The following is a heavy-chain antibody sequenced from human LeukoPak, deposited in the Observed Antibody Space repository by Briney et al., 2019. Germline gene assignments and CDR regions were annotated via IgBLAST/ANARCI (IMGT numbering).Heavy chain of an antibody. CDR1: GFTFSSYE. D-gene: IGHD6-19*01. CDR2: ISSSGSTI. CDR3: ARDSAVAGDY. V-gene: IGHV3-48*03. Sequence: PGGSLRLSCAASGFTFSSYEMNWVRQAPGKGLEWVSYISSSGSTIYYADSVKGRFTISRDNAKNSLYLQMNSLRVEDTAVYYCARDSAVAGDYWGQGTLVTVSS. J-gene: IGHJ4*02.